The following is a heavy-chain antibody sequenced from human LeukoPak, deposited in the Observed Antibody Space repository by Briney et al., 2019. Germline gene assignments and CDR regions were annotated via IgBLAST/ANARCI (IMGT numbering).Heavy chain of an antibody. D-gene: IGHD3-10*01. CDR2: IYSGATT. Sequence: GGSLRLFCAASGFTIATKYMNWVRQAPGKGLERVSIIYSGATTYYADSVRGRFTISRDTSKNTVSLQMNSLRAEDTAVYFCARLGDHYHWNLDLWGRGTLVTVSS. CDR3: ARLGDHYHWNLDL. V-gene: IGHV3-53*01. J-gene: IGHJ2*01. CDR1: GFTIATKY.